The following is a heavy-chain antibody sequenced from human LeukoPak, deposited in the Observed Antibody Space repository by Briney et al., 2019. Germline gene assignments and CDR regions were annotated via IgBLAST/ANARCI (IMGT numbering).Heavy chain of an antibody. CDR3: ARERTGYYYYGMDV. Sequence: GGSLRLSCAASGFTFSSYSMNWVRQAPGKGLEWVAVISYDGSNKYYADSVKGRFTISRDNSKNTLYLQMNSLRAEDTAVYYCARERTGYYYYGMDVWGKGTTVTVSS. D-gene: IGHD3/OR15-3a*01. J-gene: IGHJ6*04. CDR1: GFTFSSYS. CDR2: ISYDGSNK. V-gene: IGHV3-30*03.